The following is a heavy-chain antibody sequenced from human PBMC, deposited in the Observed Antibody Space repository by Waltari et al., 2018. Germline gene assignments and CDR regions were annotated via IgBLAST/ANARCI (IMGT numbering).Heavy chain of an antibody. CDR1: GGSISSSRYS. CDR2: IYYSGST. Sequence: QLQLQESGPGLVKPSETLSLTCTVSGGSISSSRYSWGWIRQPPGKGLEWIGSIYYSGSTYYNPSLKSRVTISVDTSKNQFSLKLSSVTAADTAVYYCASPSFLYSYGDRMRDYWGQGTLVTVSS. V-gene: IGHV4-39*01. CDR3: ASPSFLYSYGDRMRDY. J-gene: IGHJ4*02. D-gene: IGHD5-18*01.